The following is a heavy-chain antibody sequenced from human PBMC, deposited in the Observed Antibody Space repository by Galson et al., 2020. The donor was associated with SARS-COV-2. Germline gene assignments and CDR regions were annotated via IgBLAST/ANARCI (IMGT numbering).Heavy chain of an antibody. V-gene: IGHV3-21*01. CDR2: ISRISSYI. D-gene: IGHD5-18*01. J-gene: IGHJ5*02. Sequence: NSGGSLRLSCAASAFTFISYSMNCVRQAPGNGLEWLSSISRISSYIYYADSVKGRFTISRDNAKNSLYLQMNSLRAEDTAVYYCARDLERGYSDGDGGWFDPWGQGTLVTVSS. CDR3: ARDLERGYSDGDGGWFDP. CDR1: AFTFISYS.